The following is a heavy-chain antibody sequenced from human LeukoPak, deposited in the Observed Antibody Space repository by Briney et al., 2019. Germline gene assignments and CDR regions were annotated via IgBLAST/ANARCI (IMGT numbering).Heavy chain of an antibody. Sequence: SETLSLTCTVSGGSIRGYYWSWIRQPPGKGLEWIGYIYYRGSTNYNPSLKSRVTMSVDTSKNQFSLKLTSVTAADTAVYYCARYSGSYLSPFDYWGQGTLVTVSS. CDR1: GGSIRGYY. D-gene: IGHD1-26*01. CDR3: ARYSGSYLSPFDY. V-gene: IGHV4-59*08. J-gene: IGHJ4*02. CDR2: IYYRGST.